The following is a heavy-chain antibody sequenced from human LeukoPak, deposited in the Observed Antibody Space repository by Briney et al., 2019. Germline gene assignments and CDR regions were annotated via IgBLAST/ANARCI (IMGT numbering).Heavy chain of an antibody. CDR1: GGSISSGSYY. CDR2: IYPSGST. D-gene: IGHD3-22*01. CDR3: ARERMIDSSGYRDAFDI. Sequence: SETLSLTCPVSGGSISSGSYYCSWIRQPAGKGLGWIGRIYPSGSTNYNTSLKRRVTISVDTSKNQYSLKLSSVTAADTAVYYCARERMIDSSGYRDAFDIWGQGTMVTVSS. J-gene: IGHJ3*02. V-gene: IGHV4-61*02.